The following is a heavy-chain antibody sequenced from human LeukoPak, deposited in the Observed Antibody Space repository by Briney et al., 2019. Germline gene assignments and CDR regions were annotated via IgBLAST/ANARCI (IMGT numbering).Heavy chain of an antibody. J-gene: IGHJ6*03. CDR1: GFTFSSYE. D-gene: IGHD3-10*01. CDR2: ISGSGSAI. Sequence: PGGSLRLSCAASGFTFSSYEMNWVRQAPGKGLEGVSYISGSGSAIYYADSVKGRFTTSRDNAKNSLYLQMNSLRAEDTAVYYCARDGYHYYGSGTYFGYYYMDVWGKGTTVTISS. V-gene: IGHV3-48*03. CDR3: ARDGYHYYGSGTYFGYYYMDV.